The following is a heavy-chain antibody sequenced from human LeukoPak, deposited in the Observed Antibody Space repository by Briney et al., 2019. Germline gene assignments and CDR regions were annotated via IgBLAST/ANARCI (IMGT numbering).Heavy chain of an antibody. CDR3: ARSTGRGIAAAGSDAFDI. CDR2: TYYRSKWYN. D-gene: IGHD6-13*01. CDR1: GDSVSSNSAA. V-gene: IGHV6-1*01. J-gene: IGHJ3*02. Sequence: SQTLSLTCAISGDSVSSNSAAWNWIRQSPSRGLEWLGRTYYRSKWYNDYAVSVKSRITINPDTSKNQFSLQLNSVTPEDTAMYYCARSTGRGIAAAGSDAFDIWGQGTMVTVSS.